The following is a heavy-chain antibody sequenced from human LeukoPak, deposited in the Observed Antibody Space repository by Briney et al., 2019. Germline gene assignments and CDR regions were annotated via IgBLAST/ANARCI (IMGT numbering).Heavy chain of an antibody. D-gene: IGHD6-19*01. CDR3: AKARTPYNSGFDY. V-gene: IGHV3-23*01. Sequence: GGSLRLSCAASGFTFTDYAMGWVRQAPGQGLEWASTISASGSTTYYADSVRGRFTISRDNSKNTLSLQMSSLRAEDSAVYYCAKARTPYNSGFDYWGQGTLVAVSS. CDR1: GFTFTDYA. CDR2: ISASGSTT. J-gene: IGHJ4*02.